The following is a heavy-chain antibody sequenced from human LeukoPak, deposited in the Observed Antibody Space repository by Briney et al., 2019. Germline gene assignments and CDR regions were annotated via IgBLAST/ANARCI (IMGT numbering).Heavy chain of an antibody. D-gene: IGHD6-6*01. Sequence: GESLKISCKGSGYNFTNYWISWVRQMPGKGLEWMGTIDPSDSYNYYSPSFQGHVTITADKSISTAYLQWSSLNASDTAMYYCARAYSRSRFDYWGQGTLVTVSS. CDR1: GYNFTNYW. CDR3: ARAYSRSRFDY. V-gene: IGHV5-10-1*01. CDR2: IDPSDSYN. J-gene: IGHJ4*02.